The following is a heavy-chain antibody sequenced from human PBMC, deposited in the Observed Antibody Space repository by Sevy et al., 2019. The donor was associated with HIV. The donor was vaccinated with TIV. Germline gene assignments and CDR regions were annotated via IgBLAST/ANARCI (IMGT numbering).Heavy chain of an antibody. CDR3: TRDSQGVYSGYDTFDY. J-gene: IGHJ4*02. D-gene: IGHD5-12*01. V-gene: IGHV3-49*03. CDR1: GFTFGDYA. Sequence: GGSLRLSCTASGFTFGDYAMSWFRQAPGKGLEWVGFIRSKAYGGTTEYAASVKGRFTISRDDSKSIAYLQMNSLKTEDTAVYYCTRDSQGVYSGYDTFDYWGPGTLVTVSS. CDR2: IRSKAYGGTT.